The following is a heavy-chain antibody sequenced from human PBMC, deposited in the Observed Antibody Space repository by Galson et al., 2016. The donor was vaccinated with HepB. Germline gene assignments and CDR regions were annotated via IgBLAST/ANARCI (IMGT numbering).Heavy chain of an antibody. Sequence: SLRLSCAGSGFTFHYHGMSWVRQAPGKGLEWVAVTSAHGSNTKYADSVKGRFNVSRDNSKNTVYLQMNSLRPEDTAVYYCAKGEDEVDYSAAFCGQGILVTVS. D-gene: IGHD3-10*01. CDR3: AKGEDEVDYSAAF. CDR1: GFTFHYHG. V-gene: IGHV3-30*18. CDR2: TSAHGSNT. J-gene: IGHJ1*01.